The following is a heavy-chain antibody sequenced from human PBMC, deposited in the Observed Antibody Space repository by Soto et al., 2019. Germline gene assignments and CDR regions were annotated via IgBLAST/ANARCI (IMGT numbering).Heavy chain of an antibody. J-gene: IGHJ4*02. CDR2: ISGHNGIT. V-gene: IGHV1-18*01. CDR3: ARVRSRTFDY. Sequence: QVQLVQSGAEVKKPGASVKVSCKASGYTFTNYAIGWVRQAPGQGLEWMGWISGHNGITNYAQKLQGRGTMTTDTSTSTTYMEVRSLRSDDTAVYYCARVRSRTFDYWGQGTLVTVSS. CDR1: GYTFTNYA.